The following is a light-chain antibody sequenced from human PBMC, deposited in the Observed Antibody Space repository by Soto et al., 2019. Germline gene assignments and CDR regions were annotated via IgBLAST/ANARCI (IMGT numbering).Light chain of an antibody. CDR2: KAS. Sequence: DIPMTQSPSTLSASVGDRVTITCRASQSISSWLAWYQQKPGKAPKLLIYKASSLESGVPSRFSGRGSGTEFTLIISSQQPYYFATYYCQADNCYPYFGGGTKLEIK. J-gene: IGKJ4*01. CDR1: QSISSW. V-gene: IGKV1-5*03. CDR3: QADNCYPY.